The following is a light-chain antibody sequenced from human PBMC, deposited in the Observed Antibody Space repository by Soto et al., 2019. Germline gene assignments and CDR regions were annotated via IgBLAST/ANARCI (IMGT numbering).Light chain of an antibody. CDR3: QQYHDWPPLT. J-gene: IGKJ4*01. V-gene: IGKV3D-15*01. Sequence: IDMARSPATLSESPGEKVTLSCRASQSISSNLAWYQQKPGQPPRLLIYDATSRATGIPSRFSGSGSGTDFTLTIISLQSEDFAVYFCQQYHDWPPLTFGGGTKVDI. CDR1: QSISSN. CDR2: DAT.